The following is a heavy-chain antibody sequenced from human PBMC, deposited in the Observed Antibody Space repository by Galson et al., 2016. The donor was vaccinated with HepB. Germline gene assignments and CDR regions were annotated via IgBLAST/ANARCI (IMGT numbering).Heavy chain of an antibody. D-gene: IGHD1-1*01. CDR3: VRVQYIDKGFDY. J-gene: IGHJ4*02. CDR1: GFSFARYW. V-gene: IGHV3-7*01. Sequence: SLRLSCAASGFSFARYWMTWVRQAPGKGLEWVANMNGDGSRKNYVGSVKGRFTISRDNNRNALYLQMNDLRADDSALYYCVRVQYIDKGFDYWGQGALVTVSP. CDR2: MNGDGSRK.